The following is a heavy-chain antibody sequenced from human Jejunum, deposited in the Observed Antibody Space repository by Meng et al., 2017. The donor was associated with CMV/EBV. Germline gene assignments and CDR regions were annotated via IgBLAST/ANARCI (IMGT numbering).Heavy chain of an antibody. D-gene: IGHD1-1*01. V-gene: IGHV3-21*01. J-gene: IGHJ4*02. CDR2: ISSSSSYI. CDR3: ARDRNWIFDY. Sequence: SCAASGFTFTSYSMNWVRQAPGKGLEWVSSISSSSSYIYYADSVKGRFTISRDNAKNSLYLQMNSLRAEDTAVYYCARDRNWIFDYWGRGTLVTVSS. CDR1: GFTFTSYS.